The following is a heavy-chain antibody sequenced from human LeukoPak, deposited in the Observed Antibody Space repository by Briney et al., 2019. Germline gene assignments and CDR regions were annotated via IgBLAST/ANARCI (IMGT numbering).Heavy chain of an antibody. D-gene: IGHD3-10*01. J-gene: IGHJ5*02. CDR1: GFTFSSYA. V-gene: IGHV3-30-3*01. CDR2: ISYDGSNK. CDR3: ARARIWFGELTGGFDP. Sequence: QPGRSLRLSCAASGFTFSSYAMPWVRQAPGKGLEWVAVISYDGSNKYYADSVKGRFTISRDNSKNTLYLQMNSLRAEDTAVYYCARARIWFGELTGGFDPWGQGTLVTVSS.